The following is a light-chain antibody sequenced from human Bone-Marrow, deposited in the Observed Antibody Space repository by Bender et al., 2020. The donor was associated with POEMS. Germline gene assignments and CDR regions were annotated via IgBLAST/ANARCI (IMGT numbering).Light chain of an antibody. CDR1: SSDVGTYDL. CDR2: EVS. V-gene: IGLV2-23*02. Sequence: QSALTQPASVSGSPGQSITISCTGTSSDVGTYDLVSWFQQHPGQAPKLIIYEVSKWPSGVSNRFSGSTSGNTASLTISGLQADDEAAYYCCSYVGDPSHYLFGTGTKVTVL. CDR3: CSYVGDPSHYL. J-gene: IGLJ1*01.